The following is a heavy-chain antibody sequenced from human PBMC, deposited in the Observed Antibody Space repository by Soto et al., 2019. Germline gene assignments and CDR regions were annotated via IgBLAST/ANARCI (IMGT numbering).Heavy chain of an antibody. D-gene: IGHD1-26*01. CDR2: IYWNDDK. V-gene: IGHV2-5*01. CDR3: AHRHSWQWELAYFDY. J-gene: IGHJ4*02. Sequence: SGPTLVKPTQTLTLTCTFSGFSLSTSGVGVGWIRQPPGKALEWLALIYWNDDKRYSPSLKSRLTITKDTSKNQVVLTMTNMDPVDTATYYCAHRHSWQWELAYFDYWGQGTLVTVSS. CDR1: GFSLSTSGVG.